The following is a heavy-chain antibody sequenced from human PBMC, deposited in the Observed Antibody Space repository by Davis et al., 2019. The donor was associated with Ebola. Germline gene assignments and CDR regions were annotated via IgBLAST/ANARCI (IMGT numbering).Heavy chain of an antibody. Sequence: MPSETLSLTCTVSGGSISSYYWSWIRQPPGKGLEWIGYIYYSGSSYYNPSLKSRVTISVDTSKNQFSQKLSSVTAADTAVYYCARGRPSTVTTDYYAMDVWGKGTTVTVSS. D-gene: IGHD4-17*01. CDR1: GGSISSYY. J-gene: IGHJ6*04. V-gene: IGHV4-30-4*01. CDR3: ARGRPSTVTTDYYAMDV. CDR2: IYYSGSS.